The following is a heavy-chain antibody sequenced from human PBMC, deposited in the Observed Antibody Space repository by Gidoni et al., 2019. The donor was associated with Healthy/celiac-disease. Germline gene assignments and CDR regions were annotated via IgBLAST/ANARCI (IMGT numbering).Heavy chain of an antibody. CDR2: IWYDGSNK. J-gene: IGHJ3*02. D-gene: IGHD5-12*01. CDR3: AREGRDGYFDAFDI. CDR1: GFTFSSYG. V-gene: IGHV3-33*01. Sequence: QVQLVESGGGVVQPGRSLRLSCAASGFTFSSYGMHWVRQAPGKGREWVAVIWYDGSNKYYADSVKGRFTISRDNSKNTLYLQMNSLRAEDTAVYYCAREGRDGYFDAFDIWGQGTMVTVSS.